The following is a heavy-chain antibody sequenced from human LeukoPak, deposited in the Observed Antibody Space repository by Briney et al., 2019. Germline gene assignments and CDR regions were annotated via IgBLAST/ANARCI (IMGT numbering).Heavy chain of an antibody. V-gene: IGHV3-21*01. CDR2: ISIDNII. Sequence: GGSLRLSCEASGFTFRTYSMNWVRQAPGKGLEWVSSISIDNIIYYADSVKGRFTFSRDNAKNSLYLQLNSLRAEDTAVYYCAGRACSNGVCHFDYWGQGTLVTVSP. J-gene: IGHJ4*02. D-gene: IGHD2-8*01. CDR3: AGRACSNGVCHFDY. CDR1: GFTFRTYS.